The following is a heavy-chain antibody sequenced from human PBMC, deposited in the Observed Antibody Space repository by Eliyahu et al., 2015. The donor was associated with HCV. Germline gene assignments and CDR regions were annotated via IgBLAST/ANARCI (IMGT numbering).Heavy chain of an antibody. J-gene: IGHJ6*02. D-gene: IGHD3-10*01. CDR1: GGSFSGYY. Sequence: QVQLQQWGAGLLKPSETLSLTCAXYGGSFSGYYWSWIRQPPGKGLEWIGEINHSGSTNYNPXLKSRVTISVDTSKNQFSLKLSSVTAADTAVYYCARGGPYYYGSGSYRYYYYGMDVWGQGTTVTVSS. CDR3: ARGGPYYYGSGSYRYYYYGMDV. V-gene: IGHV4-34*01. CDR2: INHSGST.